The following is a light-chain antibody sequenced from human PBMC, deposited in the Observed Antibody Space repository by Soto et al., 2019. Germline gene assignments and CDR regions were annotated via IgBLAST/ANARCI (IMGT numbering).Light chain of an antibody. CDR1: SSNIGAGYD. J-gene: IGLJ1*01. Sequence: QSALTQPPSVSGAPGQRVTISCTGSSSNIGAGYDVHWYQQLPGTAPKLFIYGNSNRPSGVPDRFSGSKSGTSASLAITGLQAEDEADYYCQSYDSSLSVSYVFGTGTKLTVL. V-gene: IGLV1-40*01. CDR2: GNS. CDR3: QSYDSSLSVSYV.